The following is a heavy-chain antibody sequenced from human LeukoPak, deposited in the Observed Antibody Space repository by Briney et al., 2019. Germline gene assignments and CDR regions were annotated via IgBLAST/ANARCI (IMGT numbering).Heavy chain of an antibody. CDR3: ARVHYGDYPFYYYGMDV. V-gene: IGHV4-34*01. D-gene: IGHD4-17*01. CDR1: GGSFSGYY. Sequence: SETLSLTCAVYGGSFSGYYWSWIRQPPGKGLEWIGEIYHSGSSNHSPSLKSRVTISVDKSENQFSLKLSSVTAADTAVYYCARVHYGDYPFYYYGMDVWGQGTTVTVSS. J-gene: IGHJ6*02. CDR2: IYHSGSS.